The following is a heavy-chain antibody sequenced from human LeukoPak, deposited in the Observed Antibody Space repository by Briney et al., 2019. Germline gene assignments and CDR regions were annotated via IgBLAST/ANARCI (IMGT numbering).Heavy chain of an antibody. CDR2: IYSGGST. CDR3: AKEPQYITIFGVVIPTGY. V-gene: IGHV3-53*01. J-gene: IGHJ4*02. D-gene: IGHD3-3*01. Sequence: GGSLRLSCAASGFTVSSNYMSWVRQAPGKGLEWVSVIYSGGSTYYADSVKGRFTISRDNSKNTLYLQMNSLRAEDTAVYYCAKEPQYITIFGVVIPTGYWGQGTLVTVSS. CDR1: GFTVSSNY.